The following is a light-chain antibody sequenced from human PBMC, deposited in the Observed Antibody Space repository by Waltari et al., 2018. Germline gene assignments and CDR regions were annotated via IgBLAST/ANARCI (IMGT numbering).Light chain of an antibody. CDR3: QQYSSYST. J-gene: IGKJ2*01. CDR2: KAS. CDR1: QSISYY. Sequence: DIQMTQYPSTLSASLGDRVTFTCRDSQSISYYLAWYQHKPGKAPKLLISKASILERGVPSRFSGTGAETEFTLTICCLQPDDLATCFCQQYSSYSTFGQGTKLEIK. V-gene: IGKV1-5*03.